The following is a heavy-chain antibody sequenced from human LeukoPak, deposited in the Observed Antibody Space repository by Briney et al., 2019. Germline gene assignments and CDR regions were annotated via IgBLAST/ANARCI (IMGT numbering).Heavy chain of an antibody. CDR1: GFTFSSYE. D-gene: IGHD3-22*01. CDR2: ISSSGSTI. V-gene: IGHV3-48*03. J-gene: IGHJ6*02. CDR3: ARLFYYDSSGVYGMDV. Sequence: GGSLRLSCAASGFTFSSYEMNRVRQAPGKGLGWVSYISSSGSTIYYADSVKGRFTISRDNAKNSLYLQMNSLRVEDTAVYYCARLFYYDSSGVYGMDVWGQGTTVTVSS.